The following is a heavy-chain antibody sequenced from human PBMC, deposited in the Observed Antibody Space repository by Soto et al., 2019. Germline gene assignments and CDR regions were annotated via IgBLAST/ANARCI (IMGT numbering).Heavy chain of an antibody. Sequence: QVQLVQSGAEVKKPGSSVKVSCRASGGTFSSSAINWVRQAPGQGLEWMGEITPAVVTANYAQKFQGRVTITADASTSTAYMELSSLRSDDTAVYYCARDGYKPPPENLHFDIWGQGTMVTVSS. CDR2: ITPAVVTA. CDR1: GGTFSSSA. CDR3: ARDGYKPPPENLHFDI. J-gene: IGHJ3*02. D-gene: IGHD5-12*01. V-gene: IGHV1-69*01.